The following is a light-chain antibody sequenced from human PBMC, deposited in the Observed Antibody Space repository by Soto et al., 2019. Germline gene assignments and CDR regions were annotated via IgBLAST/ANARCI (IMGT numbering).Light chain of an antibody. J-gene: IGKJ3*01. CDR2: GAS. Sequence: EIVLTQSPGTLSSSPGERATLSCRASQSVSSSNLAWYQQKPGQAPRLLIYGASSRATGIPDRFSCSGSGTDFTLTISRLEPEDFAVYYCQQYGSSAFTFGPGTKVDIK. CDR3: QQYGSSAFT. V-gene: IGKV3-20*01. CDR1: QSVSSSN.